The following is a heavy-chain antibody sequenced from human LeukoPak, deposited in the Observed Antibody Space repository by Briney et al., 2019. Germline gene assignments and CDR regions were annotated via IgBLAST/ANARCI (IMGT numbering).Heavy chain of an antibody. D-gene: IGHD4-17*01. CDR3: AKVFRKDGDFHLFDY. Sequence: GGSLRLSCAASGFTFSSSAMSWVRQVPGKGLEWVSGISASGGSTYYADSVRGRFTISRDNSKNTLYLQMNSLRAEDTAVYYCAKVFRKDGDFHLFDYWGQGTLVTVSS. CDR2: ISASGGST. V-gene: IGHV3-23*01. J-gene: IGHJ4*02. CDR1: GFTFSSSA.